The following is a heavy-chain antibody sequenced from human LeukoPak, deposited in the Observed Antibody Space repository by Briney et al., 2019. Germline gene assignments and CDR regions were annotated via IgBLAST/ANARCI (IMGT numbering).Heavy chain of an antibody. D-gene: IGHD3-9*01. J-gene: IGHJ6*02. CDR3: ARGLSHDILTGYYSGMDV. CDR2: VNHSGST. Sequence: PSETLSLTCAIYGGSFSGYYWSWIRQPPGKGLEWIGEVNHSGSTNYNPSLKSRVTISVDTSKNQFSLKLSSVTAADTAVYYCARGLSHDILTGYYSGMDVWVQGTTVTVSS. CDR1: GGSFSGYY. V-gene: IGHV4-34*01.